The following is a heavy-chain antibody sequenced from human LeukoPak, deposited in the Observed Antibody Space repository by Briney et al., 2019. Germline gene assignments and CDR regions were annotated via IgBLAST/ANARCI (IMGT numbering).Heavy chain of an antibody. CDR3: ARNRGEPPDY. J-gene: IGHJ4*02. CDR1: GFTFSSYE. Sequence: PGGSLRLSCAASGFTFSSYEMNWVRQAPGKGLEWVSYISSSGSTIYYADSVKGRFTISRDNAKNSLYLQMNSLRAEDTAVYYCARNRGEPPDYWGQGTLVTVSS. V-gene: IGHV3-48*03. CDR2: ISSSGSTI. D-gene: IGHD4-17*01.